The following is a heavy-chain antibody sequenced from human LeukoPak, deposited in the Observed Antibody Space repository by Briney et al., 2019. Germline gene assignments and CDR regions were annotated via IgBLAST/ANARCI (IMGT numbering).Heavy chain of an antibody. D-gene: IGHD6-13*01. CDR1: GGTFSSYA. Sequence: ASVKVSCKASGGTFSSYAISWVRQAPGQGLEWMGGIIPIFGTANYAQKFQGRVTITTDESTSTAYMELSSLRSEDTAVYYCARDKDSYSSSWYYFDYWGQRTLVTFSS. V-gene: IGHV1-69*05. CDR2: IIPIFGTA. CDR3: ARDKDSYSSSWYYFDY. J-gene: IGHJ4*02.